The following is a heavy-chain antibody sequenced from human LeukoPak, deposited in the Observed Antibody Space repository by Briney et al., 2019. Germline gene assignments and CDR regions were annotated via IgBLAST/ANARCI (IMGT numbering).Heavy chain of an antibody. CDR3: ARDKGDGYNYAGGFDY. CDR1: GGSISSYY. J-gene: IGHJ4*02. Sequence: SETLSLTCTVSGGSISSYYWSWIRQPPGKGLEWIGYIYYSGSTNYNPSLKSRVTISVDTSKNQFSLKLSSVTAADTAVYCCARDKGDGYNYAGGFDYWGQGTLVTVS. V-gene: IGHV4-59*01. D-gene: IGHD5-12*01. CDR2: IYYSGST.